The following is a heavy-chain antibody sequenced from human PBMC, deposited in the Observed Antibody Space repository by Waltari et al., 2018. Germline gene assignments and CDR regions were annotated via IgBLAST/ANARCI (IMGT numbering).Heavy chain of an antibody. D-gene: IGHD3-3*02. Sequence: QVQLQESGPGLVKPSQTLSLTCSVSGVSITSGSHYWSWIRQPAGKGLEWIGHIYTRGRTKDNPSLKRRGTISVDTSKNQFSLRLGSVTAADTAVYYCVTVGSSIQAFDYFDNWGQGTLVTVSS. V-gene: IGHV4-61*02. CDR3: VTVGSSIQAFDYFDN. CDR1: GVSITSGSHY. CDR2: IYTRGRT. J-gene: IGHJ4*02.